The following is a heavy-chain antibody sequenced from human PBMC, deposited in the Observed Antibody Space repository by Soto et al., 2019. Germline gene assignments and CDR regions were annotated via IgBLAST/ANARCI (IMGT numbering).Heavy chain of an antibody. V-gene: IGHV4-39*01. J-gene: IGHJ4*02. CDR3: ARRTYGSGND. CDR1: GGSISNINHY. D-gene: IGHD3-10*01. CDR2: IYYSGTT. Sequence: QLQVQESGPGLVKPSETLSLTCTVSGGSISNINHYWGWIRHPPGKGLEWIGIIYYSGTTYYNPSLKSRVTISVDTSKTQLSLKVTSVTAADTAVYYCARRTYGSGNDWGQGTLVTVSS.